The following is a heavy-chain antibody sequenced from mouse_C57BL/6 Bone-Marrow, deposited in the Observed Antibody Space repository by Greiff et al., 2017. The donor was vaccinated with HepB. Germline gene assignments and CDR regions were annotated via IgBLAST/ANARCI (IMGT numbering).Heavy chain of an antibody. D-gene: IGHD1-1*01. CDR3: ARYYYGSSYDWYFDV. CDR2: IDPEDGET. J-gene: IGHJ1*03. Sequence: VQLKESGAELVKPGASVKLSCTASGFNIKDYYMHWVKQRTEQGLEWIGRIDPEDGETKYAPKFQGKATITADTSSNTAYLQLSSLTSEDTAVYYCARYYYGSSYDWYFDVWGTGTTVTVSS. CDR1: GFNIKDYY. V-gene: IGHV14-2*01.